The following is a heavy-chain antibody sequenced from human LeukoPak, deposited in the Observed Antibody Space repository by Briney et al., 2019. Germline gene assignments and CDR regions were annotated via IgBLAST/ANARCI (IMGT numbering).Heavy chain of an antibody. CDR1: GGSISSGDYY. J-gene: IGHJ4*02. D-gene: IGHD6-13*01. CDR3: AREGRIAAAGIGNY. Sequence: PSETLSLTCTVSGGSISSGDYYWSWIRQPPGKGLEWIGYIYYSGSAYYNPSLKSRVTISVDTSKNQFSLKLSSVTAADTAVYYCAREGRIAAAGIGNYWGQGTLVTVSS. CDR2: IYYSGSA. V-gene: IGHV4-30-4*01.